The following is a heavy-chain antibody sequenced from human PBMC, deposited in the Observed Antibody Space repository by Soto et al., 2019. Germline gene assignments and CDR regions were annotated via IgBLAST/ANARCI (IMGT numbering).Heavy chain of an antibody. Sequence: QVQLEQSGDEVKKPGASVKVSCKASGYIFVNYGIAWVRQAPGQGLEWLGWLSPYTGNTYYATKVQGRLTLTNDPSTSTAYMVLGSLTYATTAVYYCAIVALYVTPPPQDVWGQGTTVTVSS. D-gene: IGHD3-16*01. V-gene: IGHV1-18*01. CDR2: LSPYTGNT. CDR1: GYIFVNYG. J-gene: IGHJ6*02. CDR3: AIVALYVTPPPQDV.